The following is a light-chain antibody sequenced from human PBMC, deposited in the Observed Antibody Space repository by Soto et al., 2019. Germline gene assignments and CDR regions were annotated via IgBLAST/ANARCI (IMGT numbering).Light chain of an antibody. J-gene: IGKJ4*01. Sequence: TLSAAALSVSTGERANLSCRASQRVSSRLAWYQPKRGQAPRLLIYDASTRATGIPARFSGSGSGTEFTLTISSLEPAEVAIHYCQQRSNVPAHSFAGRTKLAIK. CDR2: DAS. V-gene: IGKV3-11*01. CDR3: QQRSNVPAHS. CDR1: QRVSSR.